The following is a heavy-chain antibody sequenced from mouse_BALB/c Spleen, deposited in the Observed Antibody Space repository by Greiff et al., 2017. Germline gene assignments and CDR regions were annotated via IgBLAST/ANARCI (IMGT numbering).Heavy chain of an antibody. Sequence: EVKLVESGGGLVKPGGSLKLSCAASGFTFSSYAMSWVRQTPEKRLEWVATISSGGSYTYYPDSVKGRFTISRDNARNILYLQMSSLRSEDTAMYYCARDPSGYDFDYWGQGTTLTVSS. CDR1: GFTFSSYA. CDR3: ARDPSGYDFDY. D-gene: IGHD3-1*01. V-gene: IGHV5-9*02. CDR2: ISSGGSYT. J-gene: IGHJ2*01.